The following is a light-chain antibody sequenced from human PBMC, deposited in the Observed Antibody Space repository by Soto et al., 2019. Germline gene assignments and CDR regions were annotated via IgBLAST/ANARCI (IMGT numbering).Light chain of an antibody. J-gene: IGLJ2*01. CDR1: SSNIGSNT. CDR3: GAWDDSLNAL. V-gene: IGLV1-44*01. CDR2: GNN. Sequence: QSVLTQPPSASGPPGQRVTISCSGSSSNIGSNTVNWYQQLPGTAPKLLIYGNNQRPSGVPDRFSGSKSGTSASLAISGLQSEDEADYYCGAWDDSLNALFGGGTKLTVL.